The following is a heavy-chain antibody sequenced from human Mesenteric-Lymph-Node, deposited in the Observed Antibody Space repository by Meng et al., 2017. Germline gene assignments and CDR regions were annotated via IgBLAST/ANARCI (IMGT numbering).Heavy chain of an antibody. D-gene: IGHD5-12*01. V-gene: IGHV1-46*01. Sequence: ASVKVSCKASGYTFTSYYMHWVRQAPGQGLEWMGIINPSGGSTSYAQKFQGRVTMTRDTSTSTVYMELSSLRSEDTAVYYCARGGGGESGYDSYYHYYYGMDVWGQGTTVTVSS. CDR1: GYTFTSYY. CDR2: INPSGGST. CDR3: ARGGGGESGYDSYYHYYYGMDV. J-gene: IGHJ6*02.